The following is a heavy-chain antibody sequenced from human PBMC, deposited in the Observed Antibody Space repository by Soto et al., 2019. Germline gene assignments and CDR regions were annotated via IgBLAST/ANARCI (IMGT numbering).Heavy chain of an antibody. V-gene: IGHV5-10-1*01. D-gene: IGHD2-15*01. J-gene: IGHJ6*02. CDR3: ARLVKATTSRQNLYSYTYYYGMDV. CDR1: GYSFTSYW. CDR2: IDPSDSYT. Sequence: PGESLKISCKGSGYSFTSYWISWVRQMPGKGLEWMGRIDPSDSYTNYSPSFQGHVTISADKSISTAYLQWSSLKASDTAMYYCARLVKATTSRQNLYSYTYYYGMDVWGQGTTITVSS.